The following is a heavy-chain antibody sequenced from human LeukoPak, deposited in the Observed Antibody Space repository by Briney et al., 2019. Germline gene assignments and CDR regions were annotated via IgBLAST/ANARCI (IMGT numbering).Heavy chain of an antibody. CDR2: IWYDGSNK. CDR1: GFTFSSYG. Sequence: GGSLRLSCAASGFTFSSYGMHWVRQAPGKGLEWVAVIWYDGSNKYYADSVKGRFTISRDNSKNTLYLQMNSLRAEDTAVYYCAKFRGTLRDGYETDWGQGTLVTVSS. D-gene: IGHD5-24*01. J-gene: IGHJ4*02. V-gene: IGHV3-33*06. CDR3: AKFRGTLRDGYETD.